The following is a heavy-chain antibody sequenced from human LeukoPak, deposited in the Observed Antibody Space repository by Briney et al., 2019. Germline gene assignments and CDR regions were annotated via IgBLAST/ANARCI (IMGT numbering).Heavy chain of an antibody. J-gene: IGHJ6*02. V-gene: IGHV3-30*02. CDR2: VWYDGSNE. D-gene: IGHD3-10*01. Sequence: GGSLRLSCVASGFTFNNYGMHWVRHAPGKGLEWVAVVWYDGSNEYYADSVKGRFTISRDNSKNTLYLQMNSLRAEDTAVYYCAKSPMGDYYGSGYYYYYGMDVWGQGTTVTVSS. CDR1: GFTFNNYG. CDR3: AKSPMGDYYGSGYYYYYGMDV.